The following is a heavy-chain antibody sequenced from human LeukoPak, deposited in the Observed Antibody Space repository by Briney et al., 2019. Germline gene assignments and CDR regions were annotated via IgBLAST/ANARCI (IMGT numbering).Heavy chain of an antibody. CDR2: IYYSGST. CDR3: ARHVGYYDFWSGSPSDY. J-gene: IGHJ4*02. V-gene: IGHV4-30-4*01. Sequence: PSQTLSLTCTVSGGSISSGDYYWSWIRQPPGKDLEWIGYIYYSGSTYYNPSLKSRVTISVDTSKNQFSLKLSPVTAADTAVYYCARHVGYYDFWSGSPSDYWGQGTLVTVSS. CDR1: GGSISSGDYY. D-gene: IGHD3-3*01.